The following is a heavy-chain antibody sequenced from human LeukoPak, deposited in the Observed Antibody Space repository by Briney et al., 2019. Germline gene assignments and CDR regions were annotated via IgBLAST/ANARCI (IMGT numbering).Heavy chain of an antibody. J-gene: IGHJ3*02. Sequence: SVKVSCKASGGTFSSYAISWVRQAPGQGLEWMGGIIPIFGTANYAQKFQGRVTITTDESTSTAYMELSSLRSEDTAVYYCARSYCTNGACKRGAFDIWGQGTMVTVSS. D-gene: IGHD2-8*01. V-gene: IGHV1-69*05. CDR2: IIPIFGTA. CDR3: ARSYCTNGACKRGAFDI. CDR1: GGTFSSYA.